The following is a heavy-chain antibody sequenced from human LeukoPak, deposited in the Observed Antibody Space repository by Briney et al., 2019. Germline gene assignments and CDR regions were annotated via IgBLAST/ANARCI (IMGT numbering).Heavy chain of an antibody. D-gene: IGHD4-11*01. V-gene: IGHV1-8*02. J-gene: IGHJ4*02. CDR1: GYTFTTFD. Sequence: ASVKVSCKASGYTFTTFDINWVRQATGQGLEWMGWVSPNSGITGYAQKFQDRVTMTTDTSTSTAYMELRSLRSDDTAVYYCARGTGPDYWGQGTLVTVSS. CDR2: VSPNSGIT. CDR3: ARGTGPDY.